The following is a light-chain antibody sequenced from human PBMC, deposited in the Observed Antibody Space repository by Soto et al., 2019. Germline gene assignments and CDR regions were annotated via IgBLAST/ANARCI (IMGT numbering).Light chain of an antibody. CDR1: SSDIGGYTY. CDR2: DVS. J-gene: IGLJ2*01. V-gene: IGLV2-14*03. CDR3: SSYTSSKTLV. Sequence: QSALTQPASVSGSPGQSITISCTGTSSDIGGYTYVSWYQQHPGKAPKLIIYDVSIRPAGVYNRFSGSKSGNTASLAISGLQAEDEADYYCSSYTSSKTLVFGGGTKLTVL.